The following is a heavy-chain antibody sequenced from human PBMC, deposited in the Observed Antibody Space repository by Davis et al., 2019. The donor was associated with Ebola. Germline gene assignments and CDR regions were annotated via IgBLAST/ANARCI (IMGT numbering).Heavy chain of an antibody. CDR3: ARSPNYYDSKTLHWANGCHFDL. V-gene: IGHV5-51*01. J-gene: IGHJ4*02. D-gene: IGHD3-22*01. Sequence: GESLKISCKASGYAFANYWIGWVRQMPGEGLEWMMTIFPGGSDTRYSPSFQGQVTISADKSTNTAYLQWGSLEASDTATYYCARSPNYYDSKTLHWANGCHFDLWGQGTLLTVYS. CDR2: IFPGGSDT. CDR1: GYAFANYW.